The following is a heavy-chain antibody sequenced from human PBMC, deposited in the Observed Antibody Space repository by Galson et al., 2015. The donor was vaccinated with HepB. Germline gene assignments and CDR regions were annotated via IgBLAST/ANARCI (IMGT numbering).Heavy chain of an antibody. CDR2: IKQDGSEK. D-gene: IGHD2-21*01. V-gene: IGHV3-7*05. J-gene: IGHJ4*02. Sequence: SLRLSCAGSGLTFSTYWMSWVRQAPGKGLEWVANIKQDGSEKYYVDSVKGRLTISRDNAKNSLYLQMNGLRAEDTAVYYCAKGGMWWAFDYWGQGTLVTVSS. CDR1: GLTFSTYW. CDR3: AKGGMWWAFDY.